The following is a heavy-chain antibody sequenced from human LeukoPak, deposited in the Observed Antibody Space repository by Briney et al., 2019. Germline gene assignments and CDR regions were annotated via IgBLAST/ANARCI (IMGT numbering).Heavy chain of an antibody. D-gene: IGHD5-12*01. Sequence: GGSLRLSCAASGFTFSDYYMSWIRQAPGKGLEWVSYISSSGSTIYYADSVKGRFTISRDNAKNSLYLQMNSLRAEDTAVYYGERDGGSVRPVDRVATGVYFDYWGRGTVVTVFS. J-gene: IGHJ4*02. CDR1: GFTFSDYY. CDR3: ERDGGSVRPVDRVATGVYFDY. CDR2: ISSSGSTI. V-gene: IGHV3-11*01.